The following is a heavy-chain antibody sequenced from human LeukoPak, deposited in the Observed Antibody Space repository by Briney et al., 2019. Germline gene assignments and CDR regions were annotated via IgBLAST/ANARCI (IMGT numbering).Heavy chain of an antibody. D-gene: IGHD1-1*01. CDR3: ARAPVWNYNYYYMDV. CDR1: GYTFTGHY. Sequence: ASVKVSCEASGYTFTGHYMHWVRQAPGQGLEWMGWMNPNSGNTGYAQKFQGRVTITRNTSISTAYMELSSLRSEDTAVYYCARAPVWNYNYYYMDVWGKGTTVTVSS. J-gene: IGHJ6*03. CDR2: MNPNSGNT. V-gene: IGHV1-8*03.